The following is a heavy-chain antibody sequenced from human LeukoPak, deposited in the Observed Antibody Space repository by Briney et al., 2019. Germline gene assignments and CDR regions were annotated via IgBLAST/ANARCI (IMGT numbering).Heavy chain of an antibody. D-gene: IGHD3-22*01. CDR3: AGVQYYYDSSGYFLQSVDAFDI. Sequence: ASVKVSCKASGYTFTSYAMNWVRQAPGQGLEWMGWINTNTGNPTYAQGFTGRFVFSLDTSVSTAYLQISSLKAEDTAVYYCAGVQYYYDSSGYFLQSVDAFDIWGQGTMVTVSS. V-gene: IGHV7-4-1*02. CDR1: GYTFTSYA. J-gene: IGHJ3*02. CDR2: INTNTGNP.